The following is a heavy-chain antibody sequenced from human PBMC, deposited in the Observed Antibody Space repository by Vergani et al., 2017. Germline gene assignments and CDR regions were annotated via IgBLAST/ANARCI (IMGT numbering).Heavy chain of an antibody. D-gene: IGHD1-26*01. CDR1: GFTFNQYG. J-gene: IGHJ6*02. CDR2: TWYDGNNK. CDR3: SKDEQYTAPWERGYFHVLDV. Sequence: QVQLVESGGGVVQPGRSLRLSCAASGFTFNQYGMHLVRQAPGKGLEWVAVTWYDGNNKQYADSVKGRFTISRDNSKNSLHLQMGNLRVEDTGIYYCSKDEQYTAPWERGYFHVLDVWGQGTTVSVSS. V-gene: IGHV3-33*06.